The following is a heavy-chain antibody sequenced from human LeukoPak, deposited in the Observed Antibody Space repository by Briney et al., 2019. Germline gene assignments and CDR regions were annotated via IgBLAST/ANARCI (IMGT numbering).Heavy chain of an antibody. Sequence: GGSLRLSCAASGFTFSSFSMNWVRQAPGKGLEWVSYISSSSSTIYYTDSVKGRFTISRDNAKNSLYLQMNSLRAEDTAVYYCASVIGSYGDSAYWGQGTLVTVSS. CDR2: ISSSSSTI. CDR3: ASVIGSYGDSAY. CDR1: GFTFSSFS. D-gene: IGHD4-17*01. V-gene: IGHV3-48*04. J-gene: IGHJ4*02.